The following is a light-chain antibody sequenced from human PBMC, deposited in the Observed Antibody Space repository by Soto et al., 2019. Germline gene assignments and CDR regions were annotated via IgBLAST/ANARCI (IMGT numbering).Light chain of an antibody. Sequence: AIQMTQSPSSLSASVGDRVTITCRASQGIRNDFVWYQQKPGKAPNLLIYAASNLESGAPSRFSGSGSGTDYTLTISSLQPEDFATYYCLQDYNYPRTFDQGTKVEIK. V-gene: IGKV1-6*01. CDR3: LQDYNYPRT. CDR1: QGIRND. J-gene: IGKJ1*01. CDR2: AAS.